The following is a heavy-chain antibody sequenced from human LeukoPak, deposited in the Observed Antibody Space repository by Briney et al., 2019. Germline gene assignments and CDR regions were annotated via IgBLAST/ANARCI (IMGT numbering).Heavy chain of an antibody. D-gene: IGHD3-22*01. Sequence: SGPTLGNPTQTLRLTCTFPGFSLSTRAVGVGWIRQPPGKALEWLALIYWNDDKRYSPSLKSRLTITKDTPKNQVVLTMTNMDPVDTATYYCAHTYYYDSSGYCSYYFDYWGQGTLVTVSS. J-gene: IGHJ4*02. CDR2: IYWNDDK. CDR3: AHTYYYDSSGYCSYYFDY. V-gene: IGHV2-5*01. CDR1: GFSLSTRAVG.